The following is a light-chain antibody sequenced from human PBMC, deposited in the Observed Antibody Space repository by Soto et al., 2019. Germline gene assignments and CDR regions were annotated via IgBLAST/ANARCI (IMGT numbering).Light chain of an antibody. CDR2: GNS. Sequence: QAVVTQPPSVSGAPGQRVTISCTGSSSNIGAGYDVHWYQQLPGTAPKLLIYGNSNRPSGVPDRFSGSKSSTSASLAITGLQAEDEADYYCQSYDSSLSGFVVFGGGTKVTVL. V-gene: IGLV1-40*01. J-gene: IGLJ2*01. CDR3: QSYDSSLSGFVV. CDR1: SSNIGAGYD.